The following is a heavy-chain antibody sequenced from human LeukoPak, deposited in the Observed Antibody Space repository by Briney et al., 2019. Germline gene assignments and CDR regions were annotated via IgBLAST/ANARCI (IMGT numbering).Heavy chain of an antibody. CDR1: GGSISNFY. CDR2: IYSSGST. V-gene: IGHV4-59*12. D-gene: IGHD3-3*01. Sequence: SETLSLTCTVSGGSISNFYWSWVRQPPGKGLEWIGYIYSSGSTYYNPSLKSRVTISVDTSKNQFSLKLSSVTAADTAVYYCARDGDLYDFWSGGGPWGQGTLVTVSS. J-gene: IGHJ4*02. CDR3: ARDGDLYDFWSGGGP.